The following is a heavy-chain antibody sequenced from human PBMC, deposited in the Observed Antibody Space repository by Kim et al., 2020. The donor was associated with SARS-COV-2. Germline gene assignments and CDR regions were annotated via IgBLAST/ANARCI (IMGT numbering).Heavy chain of an antibody. Sequence: IYYADSVKGRFTISRDNAKNSQYLQMNSLRAEDTAVYYCAGLRGSGSSDYWGQGTLVTVSS. V-gene: IGHV3-21*01. CDR2: I. CDR3: AGLRGSGSSDY. D-gene: IGHD3-10*01. J-gene: IGHJ4*02.